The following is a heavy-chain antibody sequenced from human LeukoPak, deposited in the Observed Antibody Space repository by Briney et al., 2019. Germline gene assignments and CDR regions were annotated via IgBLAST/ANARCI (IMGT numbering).Heavy chain of an antibody. CDR1: GFTFSSYA. CDR3: AKGVRYFDWLYGAG. D-gene: IGHD3-9*01. J-gene: IGHJ4*02. V-gene: IGHV3-23*01. CDR2: ISGSGGST. Sequence: GGSLRLSCAASGFTFSSYAMSWVRQAPGKGLEWVSAISGSGGSTYYADSVKGRFTISRDNSKNTLYLQMNSLRAEDTAAYYCAKGVRYFDWLYGAGWGQGTLVTASS.